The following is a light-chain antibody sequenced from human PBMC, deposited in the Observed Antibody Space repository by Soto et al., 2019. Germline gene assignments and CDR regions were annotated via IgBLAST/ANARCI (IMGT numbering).Light chain of an antibody. CDR3: PQCYSTPWT. CDR1: QSISSY. J-gene: IGKJ1*01. Sequence: DIQMPQSPSSLSASVGDRVTITCRASQSISSYLNWYQQKPGKAPKLLIHAASSLQSGVPSWFRRSGSGTDFTLTISSLENEDFATYYCPQCYSTPWTFGQGTKVEIK. V-gene: IGKV1-39*01. CDR2: AAS.